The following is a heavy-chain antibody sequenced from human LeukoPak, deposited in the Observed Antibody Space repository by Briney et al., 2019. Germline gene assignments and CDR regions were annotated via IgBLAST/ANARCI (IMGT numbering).Heavy chain of an antibody. J-gene: IGHJ5*02. D-gene: IGHD6-13*01. CDR3: ARETIAAAGKAFDP. Sequence: GRSLRLSCAASGFTFSSYSMNWVRQAPGKGLEWVSSISSSSSYIYYADSVKGRFTISRDNAKNSLYLQMNSLRAEDTAVYYCARETIAAAGKAFDPWGQGTLVTVSS. V-gene: IGHV3-21*01. CDR1: GFTFSSYS. CDR2: ISSSSSYI.